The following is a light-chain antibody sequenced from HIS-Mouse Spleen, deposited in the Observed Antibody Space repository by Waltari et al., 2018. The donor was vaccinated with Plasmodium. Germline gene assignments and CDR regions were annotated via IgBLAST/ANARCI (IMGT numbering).Light chain of an antibody. CDR1: VLAKKY. V-gene: IGLV3-27*01. Sequence: SYELTQPSSVSVSPGQTARITCSGDVLAKKYARWFQQKPGQAPVLVIYKDSERPSGIPTRSSGSCSGSTVTLTIGGAQVEDEADYYCYSAADNNWVFGGGTKLTVL. CDR2: KDS. J-gene: IGLJ3*02. CDR3: YSAADNNWV.